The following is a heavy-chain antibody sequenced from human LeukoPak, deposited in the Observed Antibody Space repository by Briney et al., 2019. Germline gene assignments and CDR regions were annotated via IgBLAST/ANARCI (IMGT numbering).Heavy chain of an antibody. Sequence: ASVKVSCKASGYTFKSYGITWVRQAPGQGLGWMGWISIYNGKTNYVEKLRGRVTMTADTSTSTAFMELSGLRSDDTAVYYCAKVISVASGKYYFDYWGQGTLVTVSS. CDR1: GYTFKSYG. D-gene: IGHD3-10*01. CDR3: AKVISVASGKYYFDY. V-gene: IGHV1-18*01. J-gene: IGHJ4*02. CDR2: ISIYNGKT.